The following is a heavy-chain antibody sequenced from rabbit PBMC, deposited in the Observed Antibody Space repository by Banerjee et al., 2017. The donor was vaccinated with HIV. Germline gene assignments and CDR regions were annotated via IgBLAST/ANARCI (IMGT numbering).Heavy chain of an antibody. CDR3: ARDAPDSGCYVFIL. D-gene: IGHD1-1*01. J-gene: IGHJ4*01. CDR2: IYCGDGST. Sequence: QSLEESGGDLVKPGASLTLTCTDSGLSFSSSYWICWVRQAPGKGLEWIACIYCGDGSTYYASWVKGRFTISKTSWTTVTLQMTSLTAADTATYFCARDAPDSGCYVFILWGQGPLVTVS. CDR1: GLSFSSSYW. V-gene: IGHV1S40*01.